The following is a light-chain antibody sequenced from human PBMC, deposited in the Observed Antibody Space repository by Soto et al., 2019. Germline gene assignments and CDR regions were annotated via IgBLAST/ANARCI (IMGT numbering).Light chain of an antibody. CDR3: QQYDNLPLT. V-gene: IGKV1-33*01. J-gene: IGKJ4*01. CDR1: QDISNY. CDR2: DAS. Sequence: DIQMTQSPSSLSASVGDRVTITCQASQDISNYLNWYQQKPGKAPKLLIYDASNLETGVPSRFSGSGSGTDFTFTISSLQPVDIGTYYCQQYDNLPLTLGGGTKVDIK.